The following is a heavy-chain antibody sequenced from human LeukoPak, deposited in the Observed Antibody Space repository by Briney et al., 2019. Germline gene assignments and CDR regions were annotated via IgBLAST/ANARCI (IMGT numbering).Heavy chain of an antibody. CDR3: ARQTRITIFGNNLFDP. V-gene: IGHV4-34*01. CDR2: INHSGST. Sequence: PSETLSLTCAVYGGSFSGYYWSWIRQPPGKGLEWIGEINHSGSTSYNPSLKSRVTISVDTSKNHFSLKLSSVTAADTAVYYCARQTRITIFGNNLFDPWGQGTLVTVSS. CDR1: GGSFSGYY. D-gene: IGHD3-3*01. J-gene: IGHJ5*02.